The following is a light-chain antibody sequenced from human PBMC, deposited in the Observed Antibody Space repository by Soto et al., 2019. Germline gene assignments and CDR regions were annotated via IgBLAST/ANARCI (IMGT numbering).Light chain of an antibody. CDR1: SSNIGAGYD. Sequence: QSVLTRPPSVSGAPGQRVTISCTGSSSNIGAGYDVHWYQQLPGRAPKLLIYGNTNRPSGVPDRFSGSKSGTSASLAITGLQAEDDADYYCLSLDSSLSVVFGGGTKLTVL. CDR2: GNT. V-gene: IGLV1-40*01. CDR3: LSLDSSLSVV. J-gene: IGLJ2*01.